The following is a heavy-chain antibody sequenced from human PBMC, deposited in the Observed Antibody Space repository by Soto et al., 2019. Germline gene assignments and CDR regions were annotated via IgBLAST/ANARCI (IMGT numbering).Heavy chain of an antibody. CDR1: GYTFFNYG. Sequence: QVQLWQPGAELKKPGASVKFSGKASGYTFFNYGIRWVRQAHGQGREWMGWISAYNGNRNYAGKFQGRATMTTETSTSTDYMELRSLRSDDTAVYYCARDGITLAGSFDYWGQGTLVTVSS. CDR2: ISAYNGNR. D-gene: IGHD6-19*01. J-gene: IGHJ4*02. V-gene: IGHV1-18*01. CDR3: ARDGITLAGSFDY.